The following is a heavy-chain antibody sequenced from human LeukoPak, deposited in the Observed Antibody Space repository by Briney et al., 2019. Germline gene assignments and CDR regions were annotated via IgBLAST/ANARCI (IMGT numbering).Heavy chain of an antibody. CDR2: INPNSGGT. Sequence: ASVKVSCKASGGTFSSYAISWVRQAPGQGLEWMGWINPNSGGTNYAQKFQGRVTMTRDTSISTAYMELSRLRSDDTAVYYCASLSDYGSGSYYSPPFDYWGQGTLVTVSS. CDR3: ASLSDYGSGSYYSPPFDY. D-gene: IGHD3-10*01. V-gene: IGHV1-2*02. J-gene: IGHJ4*02. CDR1: GGTFSSYA.